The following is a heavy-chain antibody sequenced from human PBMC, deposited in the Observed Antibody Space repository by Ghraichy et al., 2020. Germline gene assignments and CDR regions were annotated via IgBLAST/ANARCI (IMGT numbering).Heavy chain of an antibody. CDR1: GYTLTELS. CDR3: ATDRPITIFGVVTPADAFDI. CDR2: FDPEDGET. V-gene: IGHV1-24*01. J-gene: IGHJ3*02. Sequence: VKVSCKVSGYTLTELSMHWVRQAPGKGLEWMGGFDPEDGETIYAQKFQGRVTMTEDTSTDTAYMELSSLRSEDTAVYYCATDRPITIFGVVTPADAFDIWGQGTMVTVSS. D-gene: IGHD3-3*01.